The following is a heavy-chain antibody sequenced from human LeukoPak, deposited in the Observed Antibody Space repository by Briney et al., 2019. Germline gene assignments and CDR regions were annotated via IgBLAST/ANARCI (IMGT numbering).Heavy chain of an antibody. D-gene: IGHD6-19*01. J-gene: IGHJ4*02. V-gene: IGHV4-39*01. CDR3: ASLASSGWYYFDY. CDR1: GGSISNSGFY. Sequence: SETLSLTCTVSGGSISNSGFYWGWIRQPPGKGLEWIATIYYSGSTYYNPSLKSRVTMSVDTSKNQFSLNLSSVTAADTAVYYCASLASSGWYYFDYWGQGTLVTVSS. CDR2: IYYSGST.